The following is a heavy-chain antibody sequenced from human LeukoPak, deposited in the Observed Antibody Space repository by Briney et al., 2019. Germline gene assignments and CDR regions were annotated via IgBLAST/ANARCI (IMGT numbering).Heavy chain of an antibody. CDR2: INPNSGGT. D-gene: IGHD6-6*01. CDR3: AREYSSALGALDR. J-gene: IGHJ1*01. Sequence: ASVKVSCKASGYTFTSYCMHWVRQAPGQGLEWMGWINPNSGGTNYAQKFQGRVTMTRDTSISTAYMELSRLRSDDTAVYYCAREYSSALGALDRGGQGTLVTVSS. V-gene: IGHV1-2*02. CDR1: GYTFTSYC.